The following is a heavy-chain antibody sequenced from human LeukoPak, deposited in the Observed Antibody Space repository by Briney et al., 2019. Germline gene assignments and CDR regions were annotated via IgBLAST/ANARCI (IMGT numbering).Heavy chain of an antibody. D-gene: IGHD1-26*01. CDR2: IRSKANSYAT. J-gene: IGHJ4*02. CDR3: TYSGSYGGY. V-gene: IGHV3-73*01. CDR1: GFTFSGSA. Sequence: GGSLKLSCAASGFTFSGSAMHWVRQASGKGLEWVGRIRSKANSYATAYAASVKGRFTISRDDSKNTAYLQMNSLKTEDTAVYYCTYSGSYGGYWGQGTLVTVSS.